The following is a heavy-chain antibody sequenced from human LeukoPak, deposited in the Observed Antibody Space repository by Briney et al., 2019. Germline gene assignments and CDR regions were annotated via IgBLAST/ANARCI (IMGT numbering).Heavy chain of an antibody. CDR3: ARVESTSCYYCYYYMDV. D-gene: IGHD2-2*01. CDR2: IKQDGSEK. J-gene: IGHJ6*03. Sequence: GGSLRLSCAASGCTFSSYWMSWVRQAPGKGLEWVANIKQDGSEKYYVDSVKGRFTISRDNAKNSLYLQMNSLRAEDTAVYYCARVESTSCYYCYYYMDVWGKGTTVTVSS. V-gene: IGHV3-7*01. CDR1: GCTFSSYW.